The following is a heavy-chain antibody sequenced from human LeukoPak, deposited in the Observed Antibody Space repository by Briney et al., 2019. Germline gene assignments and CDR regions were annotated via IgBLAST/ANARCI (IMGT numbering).Heavy chain of an antibody. CDR1: GGSVITDSHY. V-gene: IGHV4-61*01. Sequence: SETLSLTCTVSGGSVITDSHYWTWIRQPPGKGLEWIGYIYHSGSSNYNPSLKSRVTISVDTYKNQFSLKMSSVTAADTAVYYCASGRSGSYGDFDYWGQGTLVTVSS. D-gene: IGHD1-26*01. J-gene: IGHJ4*02. CDR2: IYHSGSS. CDR3: ASGRSGSYGDFDY.